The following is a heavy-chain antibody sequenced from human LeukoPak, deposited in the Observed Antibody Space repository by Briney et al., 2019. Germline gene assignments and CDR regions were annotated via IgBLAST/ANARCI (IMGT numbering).Heavy chain of an antibody. J-gene: IGHJ3*02. CDR2: IRQDGSDK. D-gene: IGHD2-2*01. V-gene: IGHV3-7*01. CDR3: ARLSDTEGSSTSYRASDI. Sequence: GGSLRLSCAASGFTFTTHWMSWVRQAPGKGLEWLANIRQDGSDKHYLESVKGRFTISRDNAKNSLYPQMNSLRAEDTAVYYCARLSDTEGSSTSYRASDIWGQGTLVTVSS. CDR1: GFTFTTHW.